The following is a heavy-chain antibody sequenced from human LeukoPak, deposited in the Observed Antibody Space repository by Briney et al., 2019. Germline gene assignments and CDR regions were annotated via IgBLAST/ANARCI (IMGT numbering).Heavy chain of an antibody. Sequence: ASVKVSCKASGYTFTNYFMHWVRQAPGQGLEWMGIIDPSGGSTRYAQKFQGRVTMTRDTSTSTVYMELSSLRSEDTAVYHCARTRHNWNSNAFDIWGQGTMVTVSS. CDR1: GYTFTNYF. CDR3: ARTRHNWNSNAFDI. D-gene: IGHD1-1*01. CDR2: IDPSGGST. V-gene: IGHV1-46*01. J-gene: IGHJ3*02.